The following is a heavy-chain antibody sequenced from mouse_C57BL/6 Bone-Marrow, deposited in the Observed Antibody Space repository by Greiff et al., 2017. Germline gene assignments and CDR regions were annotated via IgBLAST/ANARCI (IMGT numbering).Heavy chain of an antibody. Sequence: QVQLKQSGAELVKPGASVKMSCKASGYTFTSYWITWVKQRPGQGLEWIGDIYPGSGSTNYNEKFKSKATLTVDTSSSTAYMQLSSLTSEDSAVYYCARCITTVVVFDYWGQGTTLTVSS. J-gene: IGHJ2*01. D-gene: IGHD1-1*01. V-gene: IGHV1-55*01. CDR2: IYPGSGST. CDR1: GYTFTSYW. CDR3: ARCITTVVVFDY.